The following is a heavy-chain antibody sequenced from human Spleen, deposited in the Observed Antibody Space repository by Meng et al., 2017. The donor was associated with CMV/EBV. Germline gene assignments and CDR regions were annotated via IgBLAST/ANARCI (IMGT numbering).Heavy chain of an antibody. CDR2: IYPGDSDT. Sequence: GGSLRLSCKGSGYSFTSYWIGWVRQMPGKGLEWMGIIYPGDSDTRYSPSFQGQVTISADKSISTAYLQWSSLKASDTAMYSCARQPYYYDSSGYFDYWGQGTLVTVSS. CDR1: GYSFTSYW. CDR3: ARQPYYYDSSGYFDY. V-gene: IGHV5-51*01. D-gene: IGHD3-22*01. J-gene: IGHJ4*02.